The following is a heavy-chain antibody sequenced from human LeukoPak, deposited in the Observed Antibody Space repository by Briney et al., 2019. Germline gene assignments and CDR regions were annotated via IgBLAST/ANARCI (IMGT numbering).Heavy chain of an antibody. Sequence: SEALSLTCAMSGYSISSGYYWGWVRQPPGKGLEWIGIIYHSGSTYFNPSLKSRVTISVDTSKNHLSLKVSSVTAADTAVYYCARLGARNAFDIWGQGTVVTVSS. J-gene: IGHJ3*02. CDR2: IYHSGST. CDR3: ARLGARNAFDI. CDR1: GYSISSGYY. V-gene: IGHV4-38-2*01.